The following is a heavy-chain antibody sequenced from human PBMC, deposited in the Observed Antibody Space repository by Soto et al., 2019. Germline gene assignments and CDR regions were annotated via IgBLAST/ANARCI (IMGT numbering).Heavy chain of an antibody. Sequence: QVQLVQSGAEVKKPGASVKVSCKASGYTFTGYYMHWVRQAPGQGLEWMGWINPNSGGTNYAQKFQGWVTMTRDPSISTGYMELSGLGSDDTAVYYCVRWYPAAYFDYWGQGTLVTVSS. V-gene: IGHV1-2*04. CDR3: VRWYPAAYFDY. CDR1: GYTFTGYY. J-gene: IGHJ4*02. CDR2: INPNSGGT. D-gene: IGHD6-13*01.